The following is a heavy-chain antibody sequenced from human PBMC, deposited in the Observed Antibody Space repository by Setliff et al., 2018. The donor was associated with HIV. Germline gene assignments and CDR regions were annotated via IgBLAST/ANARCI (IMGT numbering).Heavy chain of an antibody. Sequence: PSETLSLTCTVSGDSINSGAYYWGWIRQPPGKGLEWIGTIGTMYYSGNTYYNPSLRSRVNISIDTSKNQFSLKLTSVSAADTAIYYCARRFNSYDSSGFDPWGPGTMVTVSS. CDR3: ARRFNSYDSSGFDP. CDR1: GDSINSGAYY. CDR2: IGTMYYSGNT. J-gene: IGHJ3*01. D-gene: IGHD3-22*01. V-gene: IGHV4-39*01.